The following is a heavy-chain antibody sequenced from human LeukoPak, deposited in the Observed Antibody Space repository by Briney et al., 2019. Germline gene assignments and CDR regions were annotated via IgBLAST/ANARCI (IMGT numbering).Heavy chain of an antibody. D-gene: IGHD2/OR15-2a*01. J-gene: IGHJ5*02. V-gene: IGHV3-23*01. CDR1: GFIFSNYG. CDR2: ISNDGGGT. Sequence: PGGSLRLSCAASGFIFSNYGLIWVRQAPGKGLEWVSAISNDGGGTTYADFVKGRLTISRDNSKSTLFLQMNSLRAEDTALYYCAKGGSAYFLDLWGQGTLVTVSS. CDR3: AKGGSAYFLDL.